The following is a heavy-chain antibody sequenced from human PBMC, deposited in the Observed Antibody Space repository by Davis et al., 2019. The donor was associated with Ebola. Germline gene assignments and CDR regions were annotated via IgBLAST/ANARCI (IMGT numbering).Heavy chain of an antibody. CDR1: GYIFTTYA. V-gene: IGHV1-3*01. CDR2: VHGGNGNT. Sequence: ASVKVSCKASGYIFTTYAMHWVRQAPGQRLEWMGWVHGGNGNTKYSQRFQGRVTITTDTATTTAYMEVGSLRSDDTAVYYCARAPPLYSSGWYLPYWGQGTLVTVSS. J-gene: IGHJ4*02. CDR3: ARAPPLYSSGWYLPY. D-gene: IGHD6-19*01.